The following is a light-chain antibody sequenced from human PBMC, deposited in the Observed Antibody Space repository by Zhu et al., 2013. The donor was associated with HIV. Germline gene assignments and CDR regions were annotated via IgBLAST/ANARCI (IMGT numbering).Light chain of an antibody. Sequence: QSVLTQPPSVSGAPGQRITISCTGSSSNIGAGSHVHWYKQLPGTAPHLLIYNNNLRPSGVPDRFSAFKSDTSASLDITGLQAEDEADYYCQSYDSSLSDVVFGGGTKVTVL. J-gene: IGLJ2*01. V-gene: IGLV1-40*01. CDR2: NNN. CDR3: QSYDSSLSDVV. CDR1: SSNIGAGSH.